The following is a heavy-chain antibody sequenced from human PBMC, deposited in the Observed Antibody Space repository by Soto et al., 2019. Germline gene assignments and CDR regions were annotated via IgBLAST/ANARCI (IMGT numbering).Heavy chain of an antibody. CDR1: GGSFSGYY. D-gene: IGHD3-3*01. J-gene: IGHJ4*02. CDR3: ARVADFWSGHPFDY. Sequence: SETLSLTCAVYGGSFSGYYWSWIRQPPGKGLEWIGEINHSGSTNYNPSLKSRVTISVDTSKNQFSLKLSSVTAADTAVYYCARVADFWSGHPFDYWGQGTLVTVSS. CDR2: INHSGST. V-gene: IGHV4-34*01.